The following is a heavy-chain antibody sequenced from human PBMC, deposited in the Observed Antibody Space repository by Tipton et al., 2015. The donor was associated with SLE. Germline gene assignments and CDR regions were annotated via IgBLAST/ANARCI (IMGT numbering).Heavy chain of an antibody. CDR2: IYHSGST. CDR1: GFTFSSYA. J-gene: IGHJ4*02. V-gene: IGHV4-38-2*01. CDR3: ASTDY. Sequence: LRLSCAASGFTFSSYAMGWIRQPPGKGLEWIGSIYHSGSTYYNPSLKSRVTISVDTSKNQFSLKLSSVTAADTAVYYCASTDYWGQGTLVTVSS.